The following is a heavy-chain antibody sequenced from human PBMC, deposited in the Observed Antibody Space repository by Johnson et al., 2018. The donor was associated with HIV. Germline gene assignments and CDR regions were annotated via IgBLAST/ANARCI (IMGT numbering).Heavy chain of an antibody. CDR3: AREAGSSLSFDI. D-gene: IGHD6-13*01. Sequence: VQLVESGGGVVRPGGSLRLSCAASGFTFDDYGMSWVRQAPGKGLEWVSGINWNGGSTGYAGSVQGRCTISRDNAKNFLYLQMNGLRAEDTALYYCAREAGSSLSFDIWGQGTMVTVSS. CDR2: INWNGGST. V-gene: IGHV3-20*04. CDR1: GFTFDDYG. J-gene: IGHJ3*02.